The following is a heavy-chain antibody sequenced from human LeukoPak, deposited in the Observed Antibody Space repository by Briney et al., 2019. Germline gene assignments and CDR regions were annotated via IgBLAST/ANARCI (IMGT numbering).Heavy chain of an antibody. CDR1: VGSFSGYY. Sequence: SETLSLTCAVYVGSFSGYYWSWIRQPPGKGLEWIGEINHSGSTNYNPSLKSRVTISVDTSKNQFSLKLSSVTAADTAVYYCARGGRGYYYGMDVWGQGTTVTVSS. CDR2: INHSGST. D-gene: IGHD5-24*01. CDR3: ARGGRGYYYGMDV. V-gene: IGHV4-34*01. J-gene: IGHJ6*02.